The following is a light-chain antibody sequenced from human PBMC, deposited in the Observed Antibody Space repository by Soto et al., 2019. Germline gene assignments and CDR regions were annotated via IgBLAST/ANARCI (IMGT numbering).Light chain of an antibody. CDR1: QSVSSN. CDR2: GAS. J-gene: IGKJ1*01. Sequence: EIVMTQSPATLSVSPGERATLSCRASQSVSSNLAWYQQKPVQAPRLLIYGASTRATGIPARFSGSGSGTEFTLTISSLQSEDFAFYYCQHYNNWPPWPFGQGTKVEIK. V-gene: IGKV3-15*01. CDR3: QHYNNWPPWP.